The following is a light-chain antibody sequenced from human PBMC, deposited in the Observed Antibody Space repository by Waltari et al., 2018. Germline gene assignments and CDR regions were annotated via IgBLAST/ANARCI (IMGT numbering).Light chain of an antibody. CDR2: WAS. J-gene: IGKJ4*01. Sequence: DIVMTQSPDSLAVSLGERATINCKSSQSVLYSSNNKNYSAWDQQKPGQPPKLLIYWASTRASGVPDRFSGSGYGTDFTLTISSLQAEDVAVYYCQQSYSTPLTFGGGTKVEIK. CDR1: QSVLYSSNNKNY. V-gene: IGKV4-1*01. CDR3: QQSYSTPLT.